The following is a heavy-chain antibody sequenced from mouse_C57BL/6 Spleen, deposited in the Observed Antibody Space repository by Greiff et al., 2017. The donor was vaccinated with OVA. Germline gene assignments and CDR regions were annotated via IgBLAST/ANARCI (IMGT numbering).Heavy chain of an antibody. CDR3: ASETNSSGYDYAMDY. D-gene: IGHD3-2*02. J-gene: IGHJ4*01. CDR2: INPSTGGT. CDR1: GYSFTGYY. V-gene: IGHV1-42*01. Sequence: VQLQQSGPELVKPGASVKISCKASGYSFTGYYMNWVKQSPEKSLEWIGEINPSTGGTTYNQKFKAKATLTVDKSSSTAYMQLKSLTSEDSAVYYCASETNSSGYDYAMDYWGQGTSVTVSS.